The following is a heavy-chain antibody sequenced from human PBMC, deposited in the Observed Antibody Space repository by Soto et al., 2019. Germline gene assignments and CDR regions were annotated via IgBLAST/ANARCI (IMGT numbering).Heavy chain of an antibody. Sequence: PGESLKISCKGSGYSFTSYWIGWVRQMPGKGLEWMGIIYPGDSDTRYSPSFQGQVTISADKSISTAYLQWSSLKASDTAMYYCARLGPLLHYYYYYMDVWGKGTTVTGSS. V-gene: IGHV5-51*01. CDR1: GYSFTSYW. CDR3: ARLGPLLHYYYYYMDV. CDR2: IYPGDSDT. J-gene: IGHJ6*03.